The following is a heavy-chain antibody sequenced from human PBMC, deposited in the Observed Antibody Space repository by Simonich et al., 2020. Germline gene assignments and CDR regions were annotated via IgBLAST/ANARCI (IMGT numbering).Heavy chain of an antibody. V-gene: IGHV1-8*03. D-gene: IGHD1-26*01. CDR3: ARTYSGSYYYFDY. J-gene: IGHJ4*02. CDR1: GYTFTSYD. CDR2: KNPNRGNP. Sequence: QVQLVQSGAEVKKPGASVKVSCKASGYTFTSYDTNWVRQATGQGPELMGRKNPNRGNPCYSQKFQSRVTITRNTSISTAYMELSSLRSEDTAVYYCARTYSGSYYYFDYWGQGTLVTVSS.